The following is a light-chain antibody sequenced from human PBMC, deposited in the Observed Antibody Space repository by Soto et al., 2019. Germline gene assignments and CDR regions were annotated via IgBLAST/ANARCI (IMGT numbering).Light chain of an antibody. V-gene: IGKV2D-29*02. CDR2: EVS. CDR1: QSLLHITGETF. CDR3: MQSTQLPPT. J-gene: IGKJ5*01. Sequence: DVVMTQTPLSLSVAPGQPASISCKSRQSLLHITGETFIFWYLQKPGQSPQLMIYEVSTRVSGVPDRFSGSGSGTDFTLEISRVETDDVGIYYCMQSTQLPPTFGQGTRLEIK.